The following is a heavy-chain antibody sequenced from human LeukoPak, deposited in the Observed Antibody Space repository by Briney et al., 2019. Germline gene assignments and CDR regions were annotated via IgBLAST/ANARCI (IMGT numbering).Heavy chain of an antibody. V-gene: IGHV4-59*08. D-gene: IGHD4-17*01. CDR1: GGSISSYY. CDR2: IYYSGST. Sequence: PSETLSLTCAVSGGSISSYYWSWIRQPPGKGLEWIGYIYYSGSTNYNPSLKSRVTISVDTSKNQFSLKLSSVTAADTAVYYCARHGVGDYGSDYFDYWGQGTLVTVSS. J-gene: IGHJ4*02. CDR3: ARHGVGDYGSDYFDY.